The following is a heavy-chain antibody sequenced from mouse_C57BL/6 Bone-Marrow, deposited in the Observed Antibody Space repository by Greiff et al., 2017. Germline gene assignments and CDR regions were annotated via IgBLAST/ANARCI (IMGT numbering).Heavy chain of an antibody. CDR1: GYTFTGYW. CDR3: ARGGLGNYYAMDY. CDR2: ILPGGGST. Sequence: QVQLQQSGAELMKPGASVKLSCKATGYTFTGYWIEWVKQRPGHGLEWIGEILPGGGSTNYNEKFKGKATFTADTSSNTAYMQLSSLTTEDSAIYYGARGGLGNYYAMDYWGQGTSVTVSS. V-gene: IGHV1-9*01. D-gene: IGHD4-1*01. J-gene: IGHJ4*01.